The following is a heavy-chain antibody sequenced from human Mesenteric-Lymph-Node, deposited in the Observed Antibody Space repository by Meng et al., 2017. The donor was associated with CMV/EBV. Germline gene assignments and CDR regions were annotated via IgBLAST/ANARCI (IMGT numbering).Heavy chain of an antibody. J-gene: IGHJ6*02. Sequence: GESLKISCAASGFTFSDYYMSWIRQAPGKGLEWVAYISSSGSTIYYADSAKGRFTISRDNAKNSLYLQMNSLSAEDTAVYYCTRCYGRTFFYYGMDVWGQGTTVTVSS. CDR3: TRCYGRTFFYYGMDV. CDR1: GFTFSDYY. V-gene: IGHV3-11*04. CDR2: ISSSGSTI. D-gene: IGHD2-2*01.